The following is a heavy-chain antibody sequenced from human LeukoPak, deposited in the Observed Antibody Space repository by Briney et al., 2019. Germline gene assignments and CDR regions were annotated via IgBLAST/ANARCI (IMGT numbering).Heavy chain of an antibody. CDR3: ARGLNPMVYATSSGFDP. CDR1: GFTFSSYS. Sequence: GGSLRLSCAASGFTFSSYSMNWVRQAPGKGLEWVSSISSSSSYIYYADSVKGRFTISRDNAKNSLYLQMNSLRAEDTAVYYCARGLNPMVYATSSGFDPWGQGTLVTVFS. D-gene: IGHD2-8*01. J-gene: IGHJ5*02. V-gene: IGHV3-21*01. CDR2: ISSSSSYI.